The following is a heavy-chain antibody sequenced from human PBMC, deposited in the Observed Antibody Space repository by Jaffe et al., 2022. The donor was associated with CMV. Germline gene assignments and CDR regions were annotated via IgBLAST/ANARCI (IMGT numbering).Heavy chain of an antibody. CDR2: VSSAGRST. D-gene: IGHD3-10*01. Sequence: EVQLVESGGKLVEPGGSLRLSCAASGFIFSSYWMHWVRQAPGKGLEWVSRVSSAGRSTRYAGSVKGRFTISRDNAKNMLYLQMNSLRAEDTAVYFCARDSEGSDSYYHLRNWGRGTLVTVSS. V-gene: IGHV3-74*01. CDR3: ARDSEGSDSYYHLRN. CDR1: GFIFSSYW. J-gene: IGHJ1*01.